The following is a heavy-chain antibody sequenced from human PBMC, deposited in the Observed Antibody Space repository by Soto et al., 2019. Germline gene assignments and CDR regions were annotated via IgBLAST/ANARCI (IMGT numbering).Heavy chain of an antibody. D-gene: IGHD3-3*01. CDR1: GGSVDSGSYY. J-gene: IGHJ4*02. V-gene: IGHV4-61*01. CDR3: ERGKAFWTGYYRMPYYFDY. CDR2: LYYSGST. Sequence: SETLSLTCTVSGGSVDSGSYYWSWIRQPPRKGLEYIGYLYYSGSTNYNPSLKSRVTISVDTPKKQFSLKLTSVTCAGTTIYYYERGKAFWTGYYRMPYYFDYWGQGTLVTVSS.